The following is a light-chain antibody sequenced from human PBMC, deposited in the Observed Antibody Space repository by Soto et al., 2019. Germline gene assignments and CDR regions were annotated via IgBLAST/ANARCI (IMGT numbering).Light chain of an antibody. Sequence: EIVLTQSPDTLSLSPGEGATLSCRTSQAIASNYLAWYQQRVGEAPRLLISGNSRRAAGVPDRFSGGVSGTDFTLTISRLEPEDSAVYFCHQYSTLPITFGQGTRLMI. V-gene: IGKV3-20*01. CDR3: HQYSTLPIT. CDR2: GNS. CDR1: QAIASNY. J-gene: IGKJ5*01.